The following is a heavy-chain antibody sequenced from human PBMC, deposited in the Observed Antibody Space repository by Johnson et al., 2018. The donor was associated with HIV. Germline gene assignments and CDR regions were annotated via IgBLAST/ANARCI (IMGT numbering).Heavy chain of an antibody. J-gene: IGHJ3*01. V-gene: IGHV3-23*04. CDR1: GFTFKNYW. CDR3: ARDTYSYDTSGYLTRPRAFDV. Sequence: VQLVESGGGVVRPGGSLRLSCAASGFTFKNYWMTWVRQAPGKGLEWVSAISGSGGSTYDADSVKGRFTISRDNSKNTLYLQMNSLRAEDTAVYYCARDTYSYDTSGYLTRPRAFDVWGQGTMVTVSS. CDR2: ISGSGGST. D-gene: IGHD3-22*01.